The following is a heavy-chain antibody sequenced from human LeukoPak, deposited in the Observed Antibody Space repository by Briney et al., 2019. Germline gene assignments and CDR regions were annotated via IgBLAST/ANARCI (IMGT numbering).Heavy chain of an antibody. J-gene: IGHJ5*02. V-gene: IGHV4-39*07. Sequence: SETLSLTCTVSGASISSSSYYWGWIRQPPGKGLEWIGSLYYSGTPYYNPSLKSRVTMSLDTSKNQFSLSLSSVTAADTAVYYCARIHSAYVSSWGQGTLVSVSS. CDR3: ARIHSAYVSS. D-gene: IGHD5-12*01. CDR1: GASISSSSYY. CDR2: LYYSGTP.